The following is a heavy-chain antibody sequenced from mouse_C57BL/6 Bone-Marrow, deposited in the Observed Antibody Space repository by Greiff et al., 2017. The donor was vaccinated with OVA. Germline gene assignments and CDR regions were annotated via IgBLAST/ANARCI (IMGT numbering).Heavy chain of an antibody. Sequence: VQLQQSGAELVRPGASVKLSCTASGFNIKDDYMHWVKQRPEQGLEWIGWIDPENGDTEYASKFQGKATIPADTSSNTAYLQLSSLTSEDTAVYYCIYDGYFWYFDVWGTGTTVTVSS. CDR2: IDPENGDT. CDR1: GFNIKDDY. D-gene: IGHD2-3*01. J-gene: IGHJ1*03. CDR3: IYDGYFWYFDV. V-gene: IGHV14-4*01.